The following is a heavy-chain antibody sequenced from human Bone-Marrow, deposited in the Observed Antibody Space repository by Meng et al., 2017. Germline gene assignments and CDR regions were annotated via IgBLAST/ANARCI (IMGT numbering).Heavy chain of an antibody. CDR2: ISYDGSNK. Sequence: SLKISCAASGLTFSSYAMHWVRQAPGKGLEWVAVISYDGSNKYYADSVKGRFTISRDNSKNTLYLQISSLGTEDTAVYCCARPLGGSSWYPQNYYYYYSMDVWGQGTTVTVSS. J-gene: IGHJ6*02. V-gene: IGHV3-30*14. CDR1: GLTFSSYA. CDR3: ARPLGGSSWYPQNYYYYYSMDV. D-gene: IGHD6-13*01.